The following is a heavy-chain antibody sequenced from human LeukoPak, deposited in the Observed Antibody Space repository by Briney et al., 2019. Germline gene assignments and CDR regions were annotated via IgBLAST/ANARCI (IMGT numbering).Heavy chain of an antibody. Sequence: GGSLRLSCAASGFTFSSYGVHWVRQAPGKGLEWVAFIRYDGSNKYYADSVKGRFTISRDNSKNTLYLQMNSLRAEDTAVYYCAKEQWLAPHYFDYWGQGTLVTVSS. CDR2: IRYDGSNK. CDR3: AKEQWLAPHYFDY. CDR1: GFTFSSYG. J-gene: IGHJ4*02. V-gene: IGHV3-30*02. D-gene: IGHD6-19*01.